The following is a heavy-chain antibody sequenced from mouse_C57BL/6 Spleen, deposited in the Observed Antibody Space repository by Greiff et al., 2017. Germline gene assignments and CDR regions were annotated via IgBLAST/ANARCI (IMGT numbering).Heavy chain of an antibody. CDR2: IYPGSGST. J-gene: IGHJ3*01. V-gene: IGHV1-55*01. D-gene: IGHD5-1*01. Sequence: QVQLQQPGAELVKPGASVKMSCKASGYTFTSYWITWVKQRPGQGLEWIGDIYPGSGSTNYNEKFKSKATLTRDNSSSTAYMQLSSLTSEDSAVYYCARSDEYGFAYWGQGTLVTVSA. CDR3: ARSDEYGFAY. CDR1: GYTFTSYW.